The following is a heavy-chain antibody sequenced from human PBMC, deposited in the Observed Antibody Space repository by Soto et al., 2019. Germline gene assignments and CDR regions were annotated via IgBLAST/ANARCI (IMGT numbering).Heavy chain of an antibody. CDR3: GAGGGIPRSY. V-gene: IGHV4-30-2*01. D-gene: IGHD1-26*01. J-gene: IGHJ4*02. Sequence: QLQLQESGSGLVKPSQTLSLTCAVSGGSISSGGYSWSWIRQPPGNGLEWLGYSFHSGSTSYNPSLMSRVTISVEWPITPLALRLRSGTAAHTAVYYCGAGGGIPRSYWREGPLVTVSS. CDR2: SFHSGST. CDR1: GGSISSGGYS.